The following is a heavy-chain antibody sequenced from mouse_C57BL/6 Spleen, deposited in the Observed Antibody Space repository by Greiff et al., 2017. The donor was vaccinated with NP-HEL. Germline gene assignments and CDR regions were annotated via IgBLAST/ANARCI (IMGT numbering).Heavy chain of an antibody. J-gene: IGHJ2*01. CDR3: AREPNLDY. CDR1: GYTFTDYY. V-gene: IGHV1-26*01. CDR2: INPNNGGT. D-gene: IGHD6-5*01. Sequence: VQLQQSGPELVKPGASVKISCKASGYTFTDYYMNWVKQSHGKSLEWIGDINPNNGGTSYNQKFKGKATLTVDKSSSTAYMELRSLTSEDSAVYYCAREPNLDYWGQGTTLTVSS.